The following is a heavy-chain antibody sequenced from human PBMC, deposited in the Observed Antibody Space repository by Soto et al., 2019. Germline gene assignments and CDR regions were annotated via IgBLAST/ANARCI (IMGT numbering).Heavy chain of an antibody. Sequence: MSSETLSLTCTVSGGSINNYYWSWIRQPPGKGLEWIGYIYYRASTNYNPSLKSRVTISVDTSENQFSLKLSSVTTADTAVYYCAIFMGYCVSRALFDYWSRGTLDPGSS. CDR1: GGSINNYY. D-gene: IGHD2-8*02. J-gene: IGHJ4*02. CDR3: AIFMGYCVSRALFDY. CDR2: IYYRAST. V-gene: IGHV4-59*01.